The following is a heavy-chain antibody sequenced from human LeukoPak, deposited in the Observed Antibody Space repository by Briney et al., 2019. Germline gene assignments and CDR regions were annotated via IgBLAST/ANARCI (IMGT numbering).Heavy chain of an antibody. CDR2: IKQDGSEK. CDR1: GFDSYW. D-gene: IGHD6-13*01. V-gene: IGHV3-7*01. J-gene: IGHJ4*02. Sequence: GGSLRLSCAASGFDSYWMSWVRQAPGKGLEWVANIKQDGSEKYYVDSVKGRFTISRDNAKNSLYLQMHSLRAEDTAVYYCARDSQAVGTDFDYWGQGTLVTVSS. CDR3: ARDSQAVGTDFDY.